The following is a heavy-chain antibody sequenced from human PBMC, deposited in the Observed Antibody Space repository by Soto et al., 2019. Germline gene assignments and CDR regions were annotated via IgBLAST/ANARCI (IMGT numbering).Heavy chain of an antibody. CDR3: ASNLVGTTDADY. CDR1: GYTFTSYY. J-gene: IGHJ4*02. Sequence: QVQLVQSGAEVKKPGASVKVSCKASGYTFTSYYMHWVRQAPGQGLEWMGIINPSGGSTSYAQKFQGRVTMTRDTSTSTVYMELSSLRSEDTAVYYCASNLVGTTDADYWGQGTLVNVSS. D-gene: IGHD1-26*01. V-gene: IGHV1-46*01. CDR2: INPSGGST.